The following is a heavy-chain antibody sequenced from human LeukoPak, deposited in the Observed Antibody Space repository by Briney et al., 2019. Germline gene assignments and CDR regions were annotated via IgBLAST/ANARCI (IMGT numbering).Heavy chain of an antibody. CDR3: ARGGGGWYWYVMGNWFDP. Sequence: GASVKVSCKASGYTFTGYGISWVRQAPGQGLEWMGWISAYNGNTNYAQKLQGRVTMTTDTSTSTAYMELRSLRSDDTAVYYCARGGGGWYWYVMGNWFDPWGQGTLVTVSS. J-gene: IGHJ5*02. D-gene: IGHD6-19*01. CDR1: GYTFTGYG. V-gene: IGHV1-18*01. CDR2: ISAYNGNT.